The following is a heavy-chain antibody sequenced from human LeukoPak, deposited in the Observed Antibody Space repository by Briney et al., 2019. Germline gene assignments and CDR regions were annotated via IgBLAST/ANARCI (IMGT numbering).Heavy chain of an antibody. CDR3: ARVRGSYRVDY. J-gene: IGHJ4*02. V-gene: IGHV3-21*01. CDR2: ISSSSSPI. Sequence: GGSLRLSCAASGFTFSSYSMNWVRQAPGKGLEWVSSISSSSSPIYYADSVKGRFTISRDNAKNSLYLQMNSLRVEDTAVYYCARVRGSYRVDYWGQGALVTVSS. CDR1: GFTFSSYS. D-gene: IGHD1-26*01.